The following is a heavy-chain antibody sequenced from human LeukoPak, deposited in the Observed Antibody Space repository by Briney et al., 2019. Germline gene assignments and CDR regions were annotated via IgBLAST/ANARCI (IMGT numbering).Heavy chain of an antibody. CDR2: IYHTGST. CDR1: GYSISSGYY. J-gene: IGHJ4*02. V-gene: IGHV4-38-2*02. Sequence: PSGTLSLTCTVSGYSISSGYYWGWIRQPPGKGLDWIGSIYHTGSTYYIPSLKSRVTISVDTSKNQFSLKLNSVTAADAAVYYCARRTRDCGSISCYHDYWGQGTLVTVSS. CDR3: ARRTRDCGSISCYHDY. D-gene: IGHD2-2*01.